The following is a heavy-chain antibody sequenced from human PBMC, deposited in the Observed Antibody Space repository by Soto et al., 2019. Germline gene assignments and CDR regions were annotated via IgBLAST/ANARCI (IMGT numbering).Heavy chain of an antibody. V-gene: IGHV5-51*01. CDR1: GYGVTDYW. CDR3: ARWVVGGRGQGFDP. CDR2: IYPGDSDS. Sequence: EVQLVQSGAQVKKPGESLKISCKTSGYGVTDYWIGWVRQMPGKGLEWMGIIYPGDSDSRYSPSFQGQVTISVDKSISTAYLQWSSLKASDTAVYYCARWVVGGRGQGFDPWGQGTLVTVSS. J-gene: IGHJ5*02. D-gene: IGHD2-15*01.